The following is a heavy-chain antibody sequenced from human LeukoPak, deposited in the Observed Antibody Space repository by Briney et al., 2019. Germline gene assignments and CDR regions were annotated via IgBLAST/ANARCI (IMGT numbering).Heavy chain of an antibody. CDR3: ARGVPVERWLQGGGNWFDP. CDR2: INHSGST. D-gene: IGHD5-24*01. Sequence: SETLSLTCAVYGGSFSGYYWSWIHQPPGKGLEWIGEINHSGSTNYNPSLKSRVTISVDTSKNQFSLKLSSVTAADTAVYYCARGVPVERWLQGGGNWFDPWGQGTLVTVSS. J-gene: IGHJ5*02. CDR1: GGSFSGYY. V-gene: IGHV4-34*01.